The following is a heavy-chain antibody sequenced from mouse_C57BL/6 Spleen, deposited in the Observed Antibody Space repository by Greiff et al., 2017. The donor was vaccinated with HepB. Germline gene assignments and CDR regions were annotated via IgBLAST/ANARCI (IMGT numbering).Heavy chain of an antibody. J-gene: IGHJ4*01. V-gene: IGHV1-53*01. D-gene: IGHD2-4*01. CDR3: ARGGYDYDGAMDY. CDR1: GYTFTSYW. CDR2: INPSNGGT. Sequence: QVQLQQPGTELVKPGASVKLSCKASGYTFTSYWIHWVKQRPGQGLEWIGNINPSNGGTNYNEKFKSKATLTVDKSSSTAYMQLSSLTSEDSAVYYCARGGYDYDGAMDYWGQGTSVTVSS.